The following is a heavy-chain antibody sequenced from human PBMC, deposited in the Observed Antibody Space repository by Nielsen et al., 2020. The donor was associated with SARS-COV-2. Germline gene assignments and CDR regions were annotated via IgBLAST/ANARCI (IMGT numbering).Heavy chain of an antibody. V-gene: IGHV3-74*01. Sequence: GSLRLSCAASAFTFSTYWMHWVRQAPGKGLVWVSRINSDGSSTSYADSVKGRFTISRDNTKNSLNLQMNSLRAEDTALYYCARDLNWNDPFGGQGTLVTVSS. J-gene: IGHJ4*02. CDR3: ARDLNWNDPF. CDR2: INSDGSST. CDR1: AFTFSTYW. D-gene: IGHD1-1*01.